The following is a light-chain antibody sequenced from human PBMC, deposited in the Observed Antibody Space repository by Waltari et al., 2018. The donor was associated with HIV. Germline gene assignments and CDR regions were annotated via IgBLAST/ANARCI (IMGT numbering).Light chain of an antibody. Sequence: QSALTQPPSASGSLGQSVTISCTGSSSDIGAYDSVSWFQQHPNNAPKLLLYEVSKRPSGVPDRFSGSRSGETAFLSVSGLQPDDTAAYFCSSYGDNIRVLFGGGT. CDR3: SSYGDNIRVL. J-gene: IGLJ2*01. CDR1: SSDIGAYDS. V-gene: IGLV2-8*01. CDR2: EVS.